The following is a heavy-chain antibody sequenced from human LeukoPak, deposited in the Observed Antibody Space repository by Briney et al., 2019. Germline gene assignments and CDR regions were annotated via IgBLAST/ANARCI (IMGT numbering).Heavy chain of an antibody. V-gene: IGHV4-34*01. J-gene: IGHJ1*01. CDR1: GGSFSGYC. Sequence: SETLSLTCAVYGGSFSGYCSSWIRQPPGKGLEWIGEINHSGSTNYNPSLKSRVTISVDTSKNQFSLKLSSVTAADTAVYYCARVEGDYDSSGYHTEYLQHWGKGTLVTVS. D-gene: IGHD3-22*01. CDR3: ARVEGDYDSSGYHTEYLQH. CDR2: INHSGST.